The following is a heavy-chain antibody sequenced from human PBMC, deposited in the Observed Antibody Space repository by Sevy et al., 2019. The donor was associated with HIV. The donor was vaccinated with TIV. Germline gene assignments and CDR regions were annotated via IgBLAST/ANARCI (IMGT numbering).Heavy chain of an antibody. CDR3: ARCPRAVGWFDP. CDR1: GYSISSGYY. Sequence: SETLSLTCAVSGYSISSGYYCGWIRQPPGKGLEWIGSIYHSGSTYYNPSVKGRVTISVDTSKNQFSLKLSSVTAADTAVYYCARCPRAVGWFDPWGQGTLVTVSS. V-gene: IGHV4-38-2*01. J-gene: IGHJ5*02. CDR2: IYHSGST.